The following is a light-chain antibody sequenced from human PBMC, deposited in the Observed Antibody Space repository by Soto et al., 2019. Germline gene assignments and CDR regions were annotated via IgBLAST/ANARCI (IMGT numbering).Light chain of an antibody. CDR1: SSDVGGYDF. Sequence: QSALAQPRSVSGSPGQSVTISCTGTSSDVGGYDFVSWYQQHPGKAPKPMISDVSKRPSGVPDRFSGSKSGNTASLTISGLQAEDEDDYYCCSYAGDLALFGGGTKATVL. J-gene: IGLJ2*01. CDR2: DVS. V-gene: IGLV2-11*01. CDR3: CSYAGDLAL.